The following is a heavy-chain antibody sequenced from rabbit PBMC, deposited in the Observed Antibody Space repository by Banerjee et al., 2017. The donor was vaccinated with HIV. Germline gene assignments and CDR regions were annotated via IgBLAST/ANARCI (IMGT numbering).Heavy chain of an antibody. V-gene: IGHV1S40*01. J-gene: IGHJ4*01. CDR3: ARGADYVHWSYDL. CDR2: INTGSAGA. Sequence: QSLEESGGDLVKPGASLTLTCTASGFSFSSGYDMCWVRQAPGKGLEWIACINTGSAGAYYASWAKGRFTISKTSSTTVTLQMTSLTAADTATYFCARGADYVHWSYDLWGPGTLVTVS. D-gene: IGHD6-1*01. CDR1: GFSFSSGYD.